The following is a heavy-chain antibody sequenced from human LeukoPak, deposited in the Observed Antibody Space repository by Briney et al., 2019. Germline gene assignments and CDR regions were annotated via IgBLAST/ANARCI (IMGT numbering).Heavy chain of an antibody. CDR3: ARMSDYYFPMDV. Sequence: GGSLRLSCAASGFTFSDYYMSWIRQAPGKGLEWVSSISSSSSYIYYADSVKGRFTISRDNAKNSVYLQMNSLRAEDTAVYYCARMSDYYFPMDVWGKGTTVIISS. V-gene: IGHV3-11*06. CDR1: GFTFSDYY. CDR2: ISSSSSYI. J-gene: IGHJ6*03.